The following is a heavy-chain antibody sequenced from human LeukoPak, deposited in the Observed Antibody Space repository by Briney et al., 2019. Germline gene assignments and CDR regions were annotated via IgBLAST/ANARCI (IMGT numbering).Heavy chain of an antibody. V-gene: IGHV3-7*03. CDR3: ARDKGDYDTSGSLFVF. CDR1: GFTFSRYW. Sequence: GGSLRLSCAASGFTFSRYWMSWVRQAPRKGLEWVANINQDGSETYYVDSVKGRFTISRDNAKNSLYLQMNSLRAEDTAVYYCARDKGDYDTSGSLFVFGGQGTPVTVSS. J-gene: IGHJ4*02. D-gene: IGHD3-22*01. CDR2: INQDGSET.